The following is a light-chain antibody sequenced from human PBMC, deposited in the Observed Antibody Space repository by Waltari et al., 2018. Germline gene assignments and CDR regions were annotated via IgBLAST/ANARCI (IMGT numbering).Light chain of an antibody. CDR3: QQYNSYSLLS. CDR1: QSISKW. Sequence: DIQMTQSPSTLSASVGDRVIFSCRASQSISKWLAWYQQKPGKAPKLLIYKASTLESGVPSRFSGSGSGTEFNLTSSSLQPEDFATYYCQQYNSYSLLSFGGGTKVEIK. J-gene: IGKJ4*01. CDR2: KAS. V-gene: IGKV1-5*03.